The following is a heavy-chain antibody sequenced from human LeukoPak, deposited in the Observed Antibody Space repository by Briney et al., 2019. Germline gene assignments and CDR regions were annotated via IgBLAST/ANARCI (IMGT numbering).Heavy chain of an antibody. J-gene: IGHJ5*02. V-gene: IGHV3-30*18. CDR2: ISYDGSNK. D-gene: IGHD6-6*01. Sequence: GGSLRLSCAASGFTFSTYGMHWVRQAPGKGLEWVAVISYDGSNKYYADSVKGRFTISRDNSKNTLYLQMNSLRAEDTAVYYCAKDSRDSSSSGSWFDPWGQGTLVTASS. CDR3: AKDSRDSSSSGSWFDP. CDR1: GFTFSTYG.